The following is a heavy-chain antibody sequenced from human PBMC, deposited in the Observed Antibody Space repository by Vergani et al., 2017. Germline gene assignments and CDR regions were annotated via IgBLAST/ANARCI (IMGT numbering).Heavy chain of an antibody. Sequence: QVQLVQSGAEVKKPGASVKVSCKASGYTFTSYGIIWVRQAPGQGLEWMGWISAYNGNTNYAQKLQGRVTMTTDTSTSTAYMELSSLRSEDTAVYYCARDLLDSSSWATWYYYYMDVWGKGTTVTVSS. D-gene: IGHD6-13*01. CDR2: ISAYNGNT. CDR3: ARDLLDSSSWATWYYYYMDV. J-gene: IGHJ6*03. V-gene: IGHV1-18*04. CDR1: GYTFTSYG.